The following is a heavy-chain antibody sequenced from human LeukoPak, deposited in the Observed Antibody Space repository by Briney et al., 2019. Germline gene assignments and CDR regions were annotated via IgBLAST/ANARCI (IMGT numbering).Heavy chain of an antibody. CDR2: ISAYNGNT. CDR1: GYTFTSYG. V-gene: IGHV1-18*01. J-gene: IGHJ4*02. CDR3: ARAGGYSYGYDY. D-gene: IGHD5-18*01. Sequence: GASVKVSCKASGYTFTSYGISWVRQAPGQGLEWMGWISAYNGNTNYAQKFQGRVTMTRDMSTSTVYMELSSLRSEDTAVYYCARAGGYSYGYDYWGQGTLVTVSS.